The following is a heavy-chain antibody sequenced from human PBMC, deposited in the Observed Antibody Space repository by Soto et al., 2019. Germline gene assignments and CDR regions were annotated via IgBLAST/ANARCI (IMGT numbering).Heavy chain of an antibody. CDR1: GYTLTELS. D-gene: IGHD3-16*01. J-gene: IGHJ4*02. V-gene: IGHV1-24*01. CDR3: ATDLPGLVTFGGVNQFDY. Sequence: ASVKVSCKVSGYTLTELSMHWVRQAPGKGLEWMGGFDPEDGETIYAQKFQGRVTMTEDTSTDTAYMELSSLRSEDTAVYYCATDLPGLVTFGGVNQFDYWGQGTLVTVSS. CDR2: FDPEDGET.